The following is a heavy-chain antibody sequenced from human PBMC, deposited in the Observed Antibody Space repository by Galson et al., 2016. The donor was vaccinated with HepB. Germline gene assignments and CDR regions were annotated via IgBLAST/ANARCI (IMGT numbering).Heavy chain of an antibody. V-gene: IGHV1-18*01. CDR2: TSTYNDNS. CDR3: ARDPLRSPDY. D-gene: IGHD1-14*01. J-gene: IGHJ4*02. CDR1: GYTFTSYG. Sequence: SVKVSCKASGYTFTSYGISWVRQAPGQGLEWMGWTSTYNDNSNYAQKLQGRVTMTTDTSTSTAYMELRSLRSDDTPVYYCARDPLRSPDYWGQGTLVTVSS.